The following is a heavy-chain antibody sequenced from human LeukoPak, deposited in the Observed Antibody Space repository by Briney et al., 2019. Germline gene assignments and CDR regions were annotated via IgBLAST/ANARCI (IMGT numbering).Heavy chain of an antibody. Sequence: GGSLKISCKGSGYSFTSYWISWVRQMPGKGLEWMGRIDPSDSYTNYSPSFQGHVTISADKSISTAYLQWSSLKASDTAMYYCARHDIAAAGTEDAFDIWGQGTMVTVSS. CDR3: ARHDIAAAGTEDAFDI. V-gene: IGHV5-10-1*01. D-gene: IGHD6-13*01. CDR1: GYSFTSYW. J-gene: IGHJ3*02. CDR2: IDPSDSYT.